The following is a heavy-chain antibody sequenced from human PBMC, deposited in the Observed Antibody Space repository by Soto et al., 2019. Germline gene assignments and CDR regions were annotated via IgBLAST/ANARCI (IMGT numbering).Heavy chain of an antibody. V-gene: IGHV3-30-3*01. CDR2: ISYDGSNK. CDR3: PREASDFWSGYYTNYYYGMDV. D-gene: IGHD3-3*01. J-gene: IGHJ6*02. Sequence: GGSLRLSCAASGFTFSSYAMHWVRQAPGKGLEWVAVISYDGSNKYYADSVKGRFTISRDNSKNTLYLQMNSLRAEDTAVYYCPREASDFWSGYYTNYYYGMDVWGQGTTVTVSS. CDR1: GFTFSSYA.